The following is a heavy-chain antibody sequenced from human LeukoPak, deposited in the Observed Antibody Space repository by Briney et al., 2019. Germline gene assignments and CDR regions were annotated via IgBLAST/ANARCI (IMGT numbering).Heavy chain of an antibody. V-gene: IGHV4-59*08. D-gene: IGHD3-22*01. CDR1: GASISSDY. CDR3: ARRGNYYTRGYYGRVYYFYMDV. CDR2: IDSSGDT. J-gene: IGHJ6*03. Sequence: SETLSPTCTVSGASISSDYWTWIRQPPGKGLEWIGYIDSSGDTNYDPSLKSRVTISVDTSKNQFSLKLSSVTAADTAVYYCARRGNYYTRGYYGRVYYFYMDVWGKGTTVTVSS.